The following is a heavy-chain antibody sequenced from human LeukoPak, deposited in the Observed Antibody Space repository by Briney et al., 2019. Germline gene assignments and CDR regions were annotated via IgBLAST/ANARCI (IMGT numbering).Heavy chain of an antibody. CDR3: TTEERVSSGYCSGGSCYIDY. CDR1: AFTFSNAW. CDR2: IKSKTDGGTK. Sequence: GGSLRLSCPASAFTFSNAWMNWVRQAPGKGLEWVGRIKSKTDGGTKEYAAPVKGRFTISRDDSKNTLYLQMNSLKTEDTAVYYCTTEERVSSGYCSGGSCYIDYWGQGTLVTVSS. D-gene: IGHD2-15*01. J-gene: IGHJ4*02. V-gene: IGHV3-15*01.